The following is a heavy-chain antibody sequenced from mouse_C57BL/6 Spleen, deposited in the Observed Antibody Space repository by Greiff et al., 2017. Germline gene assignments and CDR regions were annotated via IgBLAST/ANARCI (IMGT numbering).Heavy chain of an antibody. Sequence: VQLQQSGAELVRPGASVKLSCTASGFNIKDYYMHWVKQRPEQGLEWIGRIDPEDGDTASAPKFQGKATMTADTSSNTAYLQLSSLTSEDTAVYYCTTPYDGYAMDYWGQGTSVTVSS. CDR1: GFNIKDYY. D-gene: IGHD2-12*01. CDR2: IDPEDGDT. V-gene: IGHV14-1*01. J-gene: IGHJ4*01. CDR3: TTPYDGYAMDY.